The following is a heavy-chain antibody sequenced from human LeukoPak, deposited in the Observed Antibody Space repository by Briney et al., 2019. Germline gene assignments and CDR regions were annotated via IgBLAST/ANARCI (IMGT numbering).Heavy chain of an antibody. CDR1: GFTVTSSY. CDR2: FSSGGNT. J-gene: IGHJ4*02. V-gene: IGHV3-53*01. D-gene: IGHD6-13*01. CDR3: ARGAYSSRIDY. Sequence: PGGSLRLSCATSGFTVTSSYMSWVRQAPGKGLEWVSVFSSGGNTYYADSVKGRFTISEDNSKNTLYLQMNSLRAEDTAVYYCARGAYSSRIDYWGQGTLVTVSS.